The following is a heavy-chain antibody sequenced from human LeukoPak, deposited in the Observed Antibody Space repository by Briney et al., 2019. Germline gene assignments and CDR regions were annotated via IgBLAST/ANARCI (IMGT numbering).Heavy chain of an antibody. D-gene: IGHD4-17*01. CDR3: ARKATVTSFDY. V-gene: IGHV4-38-2*02. J-gene: IGHJ4*02. Sequence: SETLSLTCTASGYSISSGYYWGWIRQPPGKGLEWIGSIYHSGSTYYNPSLKSRVTISVDTSKNQFSLKLSSVTAADTAVYYCARKATVTSFDYWGQGTLVTVSS. CDR1: GYSISSGYY. CDR2: IYHSGST.